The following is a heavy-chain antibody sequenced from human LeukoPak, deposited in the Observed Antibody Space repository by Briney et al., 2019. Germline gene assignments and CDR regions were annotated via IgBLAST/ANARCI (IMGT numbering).Heavy chain of an antibody. V-gene: IGHV3-43*02. CDR1: GFTFDDYA. Sequence: GGSLRLSCAASGFTFDDYAMHWVRQAPGKGLEWVSLISGDGGSTYYADSVKGRFTIYRDNSKNSLYLQMNSLRTEDTALYYCARKHLESSSWYLPFDYWGQGTLVTVSS. CDR3: ARKHLESSSWYLPFDY. D-gene: IGHD6-13*01. J-gene: IGHJ4*02. CDR2: ISGDGGST.